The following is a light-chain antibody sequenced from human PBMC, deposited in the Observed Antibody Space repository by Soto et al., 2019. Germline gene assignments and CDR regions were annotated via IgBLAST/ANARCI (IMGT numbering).Light chain of an antibody. V-gene: IGKV1-39*01. CDR3: LQSYSTPYT. J-gene: IGKJ2*01. CDR1: QSIITY. CDR2: AAS. Sequence: DIQMTQSPSSLSASVGDRVTITCRASQSIITYVSWYQQKPGKAPQLLIYAASSLKSGVPSRFSGSGSGTDFTLTISSLQPEDSATFYCLQSYSTPYTFGQGTKVGIK.